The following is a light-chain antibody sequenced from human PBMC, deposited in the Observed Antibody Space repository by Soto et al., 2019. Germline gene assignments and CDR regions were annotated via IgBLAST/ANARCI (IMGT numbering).Light chain of an antibody. CDR3: QQRTNSPLT. Sequence: EIVLTQSPATLSLSPGERATLSCRASQSASTYLAWYQQKPGQAPRLLIYDASNRATGIPARFSGSGSGTDFTLTISSLEPEDLAVYYCQQRTNSPLTFGGGTKVDIK. CDR2: DAS. J-gene: IGKJ4*01. V-gene: IGKV3-11*01. CDR1: QSASTY.